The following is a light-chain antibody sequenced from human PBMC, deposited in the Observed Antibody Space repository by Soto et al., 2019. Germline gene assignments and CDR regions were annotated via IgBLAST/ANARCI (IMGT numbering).Light chain of an antibody. Sequence: DIQMTQSPSTLSASVGDRVTITCRASQSISSWLAWYQQKPGKAPKLLIYDASSLESGVPSRFSGSGSGTEFTLTISSLQPDDFATYYCQQYNSYSPMPFGPGT. CDR3: QQYNSYSPMP. CDR1: QSISSW. J-gene: IGKJ3*01. V-gene: IGKV1-5*01. CDR2: DAS.